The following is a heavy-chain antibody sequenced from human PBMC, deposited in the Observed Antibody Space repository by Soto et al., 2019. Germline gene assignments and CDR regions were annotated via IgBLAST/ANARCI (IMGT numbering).Heavy chain of an antibody. CDR2: ISAYNGNT. CDR1: GYTFTSYG. D-gene: IGHD3-10*01. Sequence: ASVKVSCKASGYTFTSYGTSWVRPAPGQGLEWMGWISAYNGNTNYAQKLQGRVTMTTDTSTSTAYMELRSLRSDDTAVYYCARYEYYYGSEEVKASNKALILGNNWFDPWGQGTLVTVSS. V-gene: IGHV1-18*01. J-gene: IGHJ5*02. CDR3: ARYEYYYGSEEVKASNKALILGNNWFDP.